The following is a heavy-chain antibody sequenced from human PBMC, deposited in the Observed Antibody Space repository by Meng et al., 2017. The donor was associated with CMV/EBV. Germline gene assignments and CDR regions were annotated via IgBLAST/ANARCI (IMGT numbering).Heavy chain of an antibody. Sequence: SETLSLTCTVSGGSISSHYWSWIRQPPGKGLEWIGYIYYSGSTNYNPSLKSRVTISVDTSKNQFSLKLSSVTAADTAVYYCAREGYDFWSGSPPRGWFDPWGQGTLVTVSS. J-gene: IGHJ5*02. CDR1: GGSISSHY. CDR3: AREGYDFWSGSPPRGWFDP. CDR2: IYYSGST. D-gene: IGHD3-3*01. V-gene: IGHV4-59*11.